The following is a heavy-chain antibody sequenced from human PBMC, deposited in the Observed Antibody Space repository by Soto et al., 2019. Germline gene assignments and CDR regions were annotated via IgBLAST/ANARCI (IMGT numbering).Heavy chain of an antibody. CDR2: ISGRDDSA. Sequence: PGGSLRLSCAASGFTFSTFDMSWVRQPPGKGLEWVSGISGRDDSANYADSVKGRFTISKDKSSNTLYLQMNNLRAEDTAVYYCVKGAWLDYWGQGTLVTVSS. CDR3: VKGAWLDY. J-gene: IGHJ4*02. D-gene: IGHD6-19*01. CDR1: GFTFSTFD. V-gene: IGHV3-23*01.